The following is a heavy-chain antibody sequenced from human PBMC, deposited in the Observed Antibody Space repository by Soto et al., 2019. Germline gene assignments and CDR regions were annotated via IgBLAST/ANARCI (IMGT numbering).Heavy chain of an antibody. CDR2: IRSRSSYR. Sequence: PGGSLRLSCAASRFTLSSYSMNWVRQAAGKGLEWVSSIRSRSSYRYYADSVKGRFTISRDNAKNSLYLQMNSLRAEDTAVYYCARDLSYGMDVWGQGTTVTVSS. CDR1: RFTLSSYS. V-gene: IGHV3-21*01. CDR3: ARDLSYGMDV. J-gene: IGHJ6*02.